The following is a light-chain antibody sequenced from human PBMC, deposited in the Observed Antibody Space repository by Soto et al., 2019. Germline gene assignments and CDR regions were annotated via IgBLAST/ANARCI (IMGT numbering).Light chain of an antibody. V-gene: IGLV2-14*01. CDR3: SSYTSSSTSYV. CDR1: SSDVGGYNY. J-gene: IGLJ1*01. Sequence: QSALTQPASVSGSPGQSITISCTGTSSDVGGYNYVSWYQQHPGKAPKLMIYEVSNRPSGVSNRFSGSKSGNTASLTISGLQAEDDADYYCSSYTSSSTSYVFGPGTKVTVL. CDR2: EVS.